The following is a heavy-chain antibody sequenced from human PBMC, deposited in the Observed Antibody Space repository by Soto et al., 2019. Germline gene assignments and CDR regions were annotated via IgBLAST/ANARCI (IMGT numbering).Heavy chain of an antibody. V-gene: IGHV2-70*04. CDR1: GFSLSTSGMR. Sequence: SGPTLVNPTQTLTLTCTFSGFSLSTSGMRVSWIRQPPGKALEWLARIDWDDDKFYSTSLKTRLTISKDTSKNQVVLTMTNMDPVDTATYYCAREKGIAAAGTILPYYYYCYGMDVWGQGTTVTVSS. CDR2: IDWDDDK. J-gene: IGHJ6*02. D-gene: IGHD6-13*01. CDR3: AREKGIAAAGTILPYYYYCYGMDV.